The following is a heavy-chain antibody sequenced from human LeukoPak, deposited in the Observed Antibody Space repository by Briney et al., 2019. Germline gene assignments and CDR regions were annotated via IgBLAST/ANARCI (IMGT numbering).Heavy chain of an antibody. V-gene: IGHV4-59*08. D-gene: IGHD3-10*01. CDR3: ARRDAWFGDAI. Sequence: PSETLSLTCSISGGSISRYYWSWIRQPPGKGLEWIGYIYYNGSTNYNPSLKSRISISVDTSKNQFFLRLSSVSAADTAVYYCARRDAWFGDAIWGQGTLVTVSS. J-gene: IGHJ4*02. CDR2: IYYNGST. CDR1: GGSISRYY.